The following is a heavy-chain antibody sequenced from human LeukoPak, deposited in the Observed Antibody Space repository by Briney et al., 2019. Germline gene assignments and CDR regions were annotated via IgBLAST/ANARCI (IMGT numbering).Heavy chain of an antibody. Sequence: GGSLRLSCAASGFTFGDFAMSWIRQAPGKGLEWLGFMLSKPLDGTTKYGASVKGRFIISRDDSKAIIFLQMNSLKTEDTAVYYCSRVHYDVWSGYYDSWGQGTLVTVSS. CDR2: MLSKPLDGTT. J-gene: IGHJ5*01. V-gene: IGHV3-49*03. CDR1: GFTFGDFA. D-gene: IGHD3-3*01. CDR3: SRVHYDVWSGYYDS.